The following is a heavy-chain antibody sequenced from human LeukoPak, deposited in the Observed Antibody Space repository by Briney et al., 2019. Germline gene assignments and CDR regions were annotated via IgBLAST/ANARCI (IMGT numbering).Heavy chain of an antibody. V-gene: IGHV4-34*01. D-gene: IGHD5-12*01. J-gene: IGHJ4*02. Sequence: PSETLSLTCAVYGGSFSGYYWSWIRQPPGKGLEWIGEINHSGSTNYNPSLKSRVTISVDTSKSQFSLKLRSVTATDTAVYYCASLLNVAGHSGHDSDYWGQGTLVTVSS. CDR3: ASLLNVAGHSGHDSDY. CDR1: GGSFSGYY. CDR2: INHSGST.